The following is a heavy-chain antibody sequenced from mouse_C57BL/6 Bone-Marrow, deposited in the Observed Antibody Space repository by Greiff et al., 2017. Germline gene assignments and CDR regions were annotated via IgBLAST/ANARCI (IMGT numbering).Heavy chain of an antibody. CDR1: GYSFTDYN. Sequence: EVQLKESGPELVKPGASVKISCKASGYSFTDYNMNWVKQSNGKSLEWIGVINPNYGTTSYNQKFKGKATLTVDQSSSTAYMQLNSLTSEDSAVYYCAAAQVRDYAMDYWGQGTSVTVSS. D-gene: IGHD3-2*02. J-gene: IGHJ4*01. V-gene: IGHV1-39*01. CDR2: INPNYGTT. CDR3: AAAQVRDYAMDY.